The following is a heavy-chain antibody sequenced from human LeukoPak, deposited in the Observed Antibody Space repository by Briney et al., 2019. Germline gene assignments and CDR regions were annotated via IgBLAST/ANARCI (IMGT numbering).Heavy chain of an antibody. CDR2: ISGSGGST. CDR3: ARGVPAAIGYFQH. V-gene: IGHV3-23*01. CDR1: GFTFSDYW. J-gene: IGHJ1*01. Sequence: PGGSLRLSCVASGFTFSDYWMSWVRQAPGKGLEWVSAISGSGGSTYYADSVKGRFTISRDNAKNSLYLQMNSLRAEDTAVYYCARGVPAAIGYFQHWGQGTLVTVSS. D-gene: IGHD2-2*02.